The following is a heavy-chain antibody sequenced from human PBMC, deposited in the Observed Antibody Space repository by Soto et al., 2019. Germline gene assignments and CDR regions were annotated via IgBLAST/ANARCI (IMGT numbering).Heavy chain of an antibody. V-gene: IGHV3-64D*08. J-gene: IGHJ4*02. Sequence: GGSLRLSCSASGFTFSSYAMHWVRQAPGKGLEYVSAISSNGGSTYYADSVKGRFTISRDNSKNTLYLQMSSLRAEDTVVYYCVKDDAYDFWSGYQHFDYWGQGTLVTVSS. CDR2: ISSNGGST. CDR3: VKDDAYDFWSGYQHFDY. CDR1: GFTFSSYA. D-gene: IGHD3-3*01.